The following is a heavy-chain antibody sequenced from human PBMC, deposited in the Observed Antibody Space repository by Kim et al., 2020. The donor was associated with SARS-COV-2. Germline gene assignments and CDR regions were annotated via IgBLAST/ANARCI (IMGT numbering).Heavy chain of an antibody. J-gene: IGHJ5*01. CDR3: ARVSSGSSSWYWFDS. V-gene: IGHV3-11*05. D-gene: IGHD6-13*01. Sequence: ADSVTGRFYTSRDNAKSSLFLQMNSLRAEDTAVYYCARVSSGSSSWYWFDSWGQGTLVTVSS.